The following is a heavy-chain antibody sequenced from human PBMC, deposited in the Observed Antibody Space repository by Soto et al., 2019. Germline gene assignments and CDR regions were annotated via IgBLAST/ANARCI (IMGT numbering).Heavy chain of an antibody. CDR3: ARDRSSSLGGSYYYYGMDV. D-gene: IGHD6-6*01. V-gene: IGHV4-61*01. CDR1: GGSVSSGSYY. Sequence: QVQLQESGPGLVKPSETLSLTCTVSGGSVSSGSYYWSWIRQPPGKGLEWIGYIYYSGSTNYNPSLKSRVTISVDTSKNQFSLKLSSVTAADTAVYYCARDRSSSLGGSYYYYGMDVWGQGTTVTVSS. J-gene: IGHJ6*02. CDR2: IYYSGST.